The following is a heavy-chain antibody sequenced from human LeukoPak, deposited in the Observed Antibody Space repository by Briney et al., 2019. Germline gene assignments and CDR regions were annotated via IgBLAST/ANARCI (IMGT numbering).Heavy chain of an antibody. CDR3: VKWDVDTAMVGYYFDY. V-gene: IGHV3-64D*06. D-gene: IGHD5-18*01. CDR1: GFTFRTYW. J-gene: IGHJ4*02. Sequence: GGSLRLSCAASGFTFRTYWMSWVRQAPGKGLEYVSAISSNGGSTYYADSVKGRFTISRDNSKNTLYLQMSSLRAEDTAVYYCVKWDVDTAMVGYYFDYWGQGTLVTVSS. CDR2: ISSNGGST.